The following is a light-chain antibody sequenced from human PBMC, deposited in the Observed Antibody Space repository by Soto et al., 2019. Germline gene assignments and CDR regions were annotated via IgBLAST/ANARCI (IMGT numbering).Light chain of an antibody. Sequence: QSALTQPASVSGSPGQSITISCTGTSSDVGGYNFVSWYQQHPGKAPKLMIYDVRNRPSGVSNRFSGSKSVNTASLTISGLQAEDEADYYCSSYASISTYVCGTGTKLNVL. CDR3: SSYASISTYV. CDR2: DVR. V-gene: IGLV2-14*01. CDR1: SSDVGGYNF. J-gene: IGLJ1*01.